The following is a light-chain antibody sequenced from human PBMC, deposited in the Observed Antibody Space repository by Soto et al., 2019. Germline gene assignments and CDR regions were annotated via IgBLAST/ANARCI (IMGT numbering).Light chain of an antibody. CDR1: SRGVGTYNY. CDR3: SSYTTSNTQV. V-gene: IGLV2-14*01. CDR2: DVS. J-gene: IGLJ3*02. Sequence: QSALTQPASVSGSPGQSITISCTGTSRGVGTYNYVSWYQHRPGKAPKLMIYDVSYRPSGVSNRFSGSKSANTASLTISGLQAEDEADYYCSSYTTSNTQVFGGGTKLTAL.